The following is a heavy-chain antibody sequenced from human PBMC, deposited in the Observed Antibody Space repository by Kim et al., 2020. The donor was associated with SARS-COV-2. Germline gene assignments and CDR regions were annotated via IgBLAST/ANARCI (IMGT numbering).Heavy chain of an antibody. J-gene: IGHJ4*02. V-gene: IGHV3-23*01. Sequence: GGSLRLSCIGSGFSFSDYGVSWVRQAPGKGLEWLSVISGSAKTTKYAESVRGRLTVSRDNTKNTLYLQMNSLRAEDTARYYCARSRWAQPYYFDYWGQGT. CDR2: ISGSAKTT. CDR3: ARSRWAQPYYFDY. D-gene: IGHD1-1*01. CDR1: GFSFSDYG.